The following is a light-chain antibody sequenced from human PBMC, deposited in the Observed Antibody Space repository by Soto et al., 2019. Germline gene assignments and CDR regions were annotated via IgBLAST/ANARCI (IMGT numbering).Light chain of an antibody. V-gene: IGLV2-14*01. Sequence: QSVLTQPASVSGSPGQAITISCTGTGGDIGAYNFVSWYQQHPGTAPKLLIYEVANRPSGVSNRFSGSKSGTTASLTISGPQAEDEADYYCSSYTSTLNYVFGRGTKLTVL. CDR1: GGDIGAYNF. CDR3: SSYTSTLNYV. J-gene: IGLJ1*01. CDR2: EVA.